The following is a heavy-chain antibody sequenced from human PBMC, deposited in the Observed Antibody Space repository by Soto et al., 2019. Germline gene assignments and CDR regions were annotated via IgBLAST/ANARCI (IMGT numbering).Heavy chain of an antibody. J-gene: IGHJ1*01. D-gene: IGHD3-10*01. V-gene: IGHV3-15*01. Sequence: EVQLEESGGDLVKPGGSLNLPCLAFGLPFSNAWMGWVGQLQGKGLEWVGRIKSKTDGGTIDYAAPVKGRFTISRHDSRNRLYLEINSLKTEDTAVYYCAVHSTTWFRDYFQNWGQGTLVTVSS. CDR2: IKSKTDGGTI. CDR1: GLPFSNAW. CDR3: AVHSTTWFRDYFQN.